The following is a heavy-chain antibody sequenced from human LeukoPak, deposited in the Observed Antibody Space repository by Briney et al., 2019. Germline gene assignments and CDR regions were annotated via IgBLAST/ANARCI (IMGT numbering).Heavy chain of an antibody. CDR3: ARDRYYYDSSGYYFFDY. J-gene: IGHJ4*02. CDR2: IYTSGST. Sequence: PWETLSLTCTVSGGSISSYYWSWIRQPAGKGLEWIGRIYTSGSTNYNPSLKSRGTMSVDTSKNQFSLKLSSVTAADTAVYYCARDRYYYDSSGYYFFDYWGQGTLVTVSS. D-gene: IGHD3-22*01. V-gene: IGHV4-4*07. CDR1: GGSISSYY.